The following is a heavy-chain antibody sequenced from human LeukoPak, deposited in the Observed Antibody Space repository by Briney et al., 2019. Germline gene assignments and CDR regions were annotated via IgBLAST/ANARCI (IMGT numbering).Heavy chain of an antibody. CDR1: GGSISRYY. J-gene: IGHJ5*01. CDR2: IYYSGTI. CDR3: ARKGEHYYDSGKVWPAWFDS. Sequence: SETLSLTCTVSGGSISRYYWSWIRQPPGKGLEWIGYIYYSGTINYNPSLESRVTISVDMSKSQFSLQLTSVTAADTAVYYCARKGEHYYDSGKVWPAWFDSWGQGTPVTVSS. V-gene: IGHV4-59*01. D-gene: IGHD3-10*01.